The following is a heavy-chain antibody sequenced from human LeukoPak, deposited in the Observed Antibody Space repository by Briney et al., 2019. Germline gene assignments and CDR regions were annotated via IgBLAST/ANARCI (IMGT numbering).Heavy chain of an antibody. CDR1: GYSISSGYY. CDR2: IYHSGST. CDR3: ARVRMVATSLDY. Sequence: SETLSLTCTVSGYSISSGYYWGWIRQPPGKGLEWIGSIYHSGSTYYNPSLKSRVTISVDTSKNQFSLKLSSVTAADTAVYYCARVRMVATSLDYWGQGTLVTVSS. D-gene: IGHD5-12*01. V-gene: IGHV4-38-2*02. J-gene: IGHJ4*02.